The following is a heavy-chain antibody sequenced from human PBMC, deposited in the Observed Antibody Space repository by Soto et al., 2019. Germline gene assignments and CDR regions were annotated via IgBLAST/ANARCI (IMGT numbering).Heavy chain of an antibody. CDR2: ISYDGSNK. V-gene: IGHV3-30*18. D-gene: IGHD6-13*01. Sequence: QVQLVESGGGVVQPGRSLRLSCAASGFTFSSYGMHWVRQAPGKGLEWVAVISYDGSNKYYADSVKGRFTISRDNSKNKLYLQMNSLRAEDTAVYYCAKWGSSWYGIHYGMDVWGQGTTVTVSS. J-gene: IGHJ6*02. CDR1: GFTFSSYG. CDR3: AKWGSSWYGIHYGMDV.